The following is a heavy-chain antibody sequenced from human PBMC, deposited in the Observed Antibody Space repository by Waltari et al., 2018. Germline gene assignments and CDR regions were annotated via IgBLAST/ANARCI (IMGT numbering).Heavy chain of an antibody. CDR2: SN. Sequence: SNYYNPSLKSRVTKSVDTSKNQFSLKLSSVTAADTAVYYCARHPDYGSGRFSYWSEGTLVTVSS. V-gene: IGHV4-30-2*04. D-gene: IGHD3-10*01. J-gene: IGHJ4*02. CDR3: ARHPDYGSGRFSY.